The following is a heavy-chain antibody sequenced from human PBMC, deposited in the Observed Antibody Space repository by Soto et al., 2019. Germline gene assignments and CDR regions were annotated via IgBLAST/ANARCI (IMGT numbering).Heavy chain of an antibody. V-gene: IGHV3-23*01. D-gene: IGHD6-19*01. CDR1: GFTFSSYA. J-gene: IGHJ4*02. CDR3: AKDLGVRYSSGWYVY. CDR2: ISGSGGST. Sequence: PVGSLRLSCAASGFTFSSYAMSWVRQAPGKGLEWVSAISGSGGSTYYADSVKGRFTISRDNSKNTLYLQMNSLRAEDTAVYYCAKDLGVRYSSGWYVYWGQGTLVTVSS.